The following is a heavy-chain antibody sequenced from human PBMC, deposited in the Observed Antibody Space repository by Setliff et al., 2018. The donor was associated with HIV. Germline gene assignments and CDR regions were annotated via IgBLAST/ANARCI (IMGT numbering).Heavy chain of an antibody. V-gene: IGHV4-31*03. D-gene: IGHD6-13*01. CDR1: GGSINSGDYY. CDR3: ARGTRSSLNWFDP. Sequence: SETLSLTCTVSGGSINSGDYYWSWIRQHPGKGLEWIGYIYYSGNTYYNPSLKSRLTISVDTSKNQFSLKLSSVTAADTAVYCCARGTRSSLNWFDPWGQGTLVTVSS. CDR2: IYYSGNT. J-gene: IGHJ5*02.